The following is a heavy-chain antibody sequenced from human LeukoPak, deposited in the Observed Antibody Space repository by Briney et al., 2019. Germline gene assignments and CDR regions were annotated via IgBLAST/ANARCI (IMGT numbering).Heavy chain of an antibody. D-gene: IGHD3-22*01. Sequence: SETLSLTCTVSGGSISSYYWSWIRQPPGKGVEWIGYIYYSGSTNYNPSLKSRVTISVDTSKNQFSLKLSSVTAADTAVYYCARTSHAPYYYDSSGYYPFDYWGQGTLVTVSS. V-gene: IGHV4-59*08. CDR3: ARTSHAPYYYDSSGYYPFDY. CDR1: GGSISSYY. J-gene: IGHJ4*02. CDR2: IYYSGST.